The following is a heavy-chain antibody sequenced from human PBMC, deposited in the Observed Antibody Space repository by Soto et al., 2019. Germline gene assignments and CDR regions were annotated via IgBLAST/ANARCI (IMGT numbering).Heavy chain of an antibody. CDR3: ARERGVGGSTGDYDQ. Sequence: QVQLQESGPRLVKPSETLSLTCSVSGGYISSYYWSWIRQPAGKGLVWIGRIFSSGSTHYNPSLRSRVTTSVDTSKNQISLRLTSVTAADTAVYYCARERGVGGSTGDYDQWGQGTLVTVSS. D-gene: IGHD5-12*01. CDR2: IFSSGST. CDR1: GGYISSYY. V-gene: IGHV4-4*07. J-gene: IGHJ4*02.